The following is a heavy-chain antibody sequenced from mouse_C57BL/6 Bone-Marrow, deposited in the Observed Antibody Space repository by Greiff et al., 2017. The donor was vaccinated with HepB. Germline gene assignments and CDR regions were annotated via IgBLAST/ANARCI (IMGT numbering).Heavy chain of an antibody. CDR2: IDPENGDT. V-gene: IGHV14-4*01. CDR3: TITTVVADFDY. D-gene: IGHD1-1*01. J-gene: IGHJ2*01. Sequence: VQLQQSGAELVRPGASVKLSCTASGFNFKDDYMHWVKQRPEQGLEWIGWIDPENGDTEYASKFQGKATITADTSSNTAYLQLSSLTSEDTAVYYCTITTVVADFDYWGQGTTLTVSS. CDR1: GFNFKDDY.